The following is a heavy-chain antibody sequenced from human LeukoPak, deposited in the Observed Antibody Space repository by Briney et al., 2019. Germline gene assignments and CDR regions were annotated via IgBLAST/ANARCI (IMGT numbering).Heavy chain of an antibody. CDR3: ARVGVDYYFDY. CDR1: GFTFSSYE. CDR2: ISSSGSTI. Sequence: GGSLRLSCAASGFTFSSYEMNWVRQAPGKGLEWVSYISSSGSTIYYADSVKGRFTISRDNAKNSLYLQMNSLRAEDTAAYYCARVGVDYYFDYWGQGTLVTVSS. J-gene: IGHJ4*02. V-gene: IGHV3-48*03.